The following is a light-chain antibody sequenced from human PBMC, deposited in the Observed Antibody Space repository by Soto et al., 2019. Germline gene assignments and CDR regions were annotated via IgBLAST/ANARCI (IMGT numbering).Light chain of an antibody. Sequence: EIVLTQSPGTLSLSPGESATLSCRASQSVSSSYLAWYQQKPGQAPRLLIHGASSRATGIPDRFSVSGSGTDLTLTISRLEPEDFAVYYCQQYGSSLTWTYGKGTKVEIK. CDR2: GAS. J-gene: IGKJ1*01. V-gene: IGKV3-20*01. CDR3: QQYGSSLTWT. CDR1: QSVSSSY.